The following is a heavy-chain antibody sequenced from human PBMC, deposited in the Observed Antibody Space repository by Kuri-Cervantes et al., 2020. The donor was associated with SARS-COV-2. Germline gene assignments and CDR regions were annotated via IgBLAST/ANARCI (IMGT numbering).Heavy chain of an antibody. CDR1: GFTFSSYW. CDR3: ARAGRWLQSTPFDY. J-gene: IGHJ4*02. Sequence: GESLKISCAASGFTFSSYWMSWVRQAPGKGLEWVSSISSSSSYIYYADSVKGRFTISRDNAKNSLYLQMDSLRAEDTAVYYCARAGRWLQSTPFDYWGQGTLVTVSS. V-gene: IGHV3-21*01. D-gene: IGHD5-24*01. CDR2: ISSSSSYI.